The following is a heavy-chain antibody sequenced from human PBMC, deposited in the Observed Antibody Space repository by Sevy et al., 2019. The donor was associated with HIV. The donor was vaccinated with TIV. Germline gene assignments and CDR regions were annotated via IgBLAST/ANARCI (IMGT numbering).Heavy chain of an antibody. D-gene: IGHD6-25*01. J-gene: IGHJ6*02. CDR1: GFTFSSYN. CDR2: ISSSSSTI. CDR3: ARGFIGAAYYYGMDV. Sequence: VGSLRLSCAASGFTFSSYNMNWVRQAPGKGLEWVSYISSSSSTIYYADSVKGRFTISRDNAKNSLYLQMNSLRDEDTAVYYCARGFIGAAYYYGMDVWGQGTTVTVSS. V-gene: IGHV3-48*02.